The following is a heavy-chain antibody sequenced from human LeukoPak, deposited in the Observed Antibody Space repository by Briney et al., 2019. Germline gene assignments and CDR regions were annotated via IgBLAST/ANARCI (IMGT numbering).Heavy chain of an antibody. Sequence: AASVKVSCKASGYTFTGYYMHWVRQAPGQGLEWMGWIKPNSGGTNYAQKLQGRVTMTTDTSTSTAYMERRSLRSDDTAVYYCARGVRHYYDSSGYRKYYFDYWGQGTLVTISS. CDR1: GYTFTGYY. CDR2: IKPNSGGT. V-gene: IGHV1-2*02. D-gene: IGHD3-22*01. J-gene: IGHJ4*02. CDR3: ARGVRHYYDSSGYRKYYFDY.